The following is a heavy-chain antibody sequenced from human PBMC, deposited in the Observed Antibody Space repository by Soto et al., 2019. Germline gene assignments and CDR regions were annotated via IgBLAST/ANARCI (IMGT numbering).Heavy chain of an antibody. D-gene: IGHD6-19*01. CDR2: ISYDGSNK. CDR1: GFTFSSYG. J-gene: IGHJ4*02. V-gene: IGHV3-30*18. Sequence: QVQLVESGGGVVQPGRSLRLSCAASGFTFSSYGMHWVRQAPVKGLEWVAVISYDGSNKYYADSVKGRFTISRDNSKNTLYLQMNSLRAEDTAVYYCAKDLVHSSGWLGLFDYWGQGTLVTVSS. CDR3: AKDLVHSSGWLGLFDY.